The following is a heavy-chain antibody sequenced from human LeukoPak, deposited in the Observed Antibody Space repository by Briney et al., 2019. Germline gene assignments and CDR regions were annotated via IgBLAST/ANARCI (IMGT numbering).Heavy chain of an antibody. CDR3: AKELVSRSSLTFDF. CDR1: GFIFTDYW. Sequence: GGSLRLSCAASGFIFTDYWMYWVRQAPGRGLAWVANIKEDGSEKNYVDSVKGRFTISRDNSKTTLYLHMHSLTVEDTAVYYCAKELVSRSSLTFDFWGQGILVTVSS. D-gene: IGHD6-13*01. J-gene: IGHJ4*02. V-gene: IGHV3-7*03. CDR2: IKEDGSEK.